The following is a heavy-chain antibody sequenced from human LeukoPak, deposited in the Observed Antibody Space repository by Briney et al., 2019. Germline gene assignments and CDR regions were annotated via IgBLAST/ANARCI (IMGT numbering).Heavy chain of an antibody. CDR3: AANRRGSGSYYDY. J-gene: IGHJ4*02. CDR1: GGSISSYY. D-gene: IGHD3-10*01. Sequence: SETLSLTCTVSGGSISSYYWSWIRQPPGKGLEWIAYISDIGSINYNPSLKSRVTISLDTSKNQFSLKLSSVTAADTAVYYCAANRRGSGSYYDYWGQGTLVTVSS. CDR2: ISDIGSI. V-gene: IGHV4-59*08.